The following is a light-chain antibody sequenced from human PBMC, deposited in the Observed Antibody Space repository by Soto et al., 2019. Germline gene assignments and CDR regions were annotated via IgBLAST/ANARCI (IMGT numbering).Light chain of an antibody. Sequence: DIQMTQSPSSLSASVGERVTITCQASQDISNYLNWYQQKPGRAPKLLIYDASNLETGVPSRFSGSGSGTDFTFTISSLQPEDIATYYCQQYDNLPPGINFGQGTRLEIK. V-gene: IGKV1-33*01. J-gene: IGKJ5*01. CDR3: QQYDNLPPGIN. CDR1: QDISNY. CDR2: DAS.